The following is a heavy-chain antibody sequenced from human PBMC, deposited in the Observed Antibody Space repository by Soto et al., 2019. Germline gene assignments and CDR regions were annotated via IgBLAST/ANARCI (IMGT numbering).Heavy chain of an antibody. V-gene: IGHV1-69*01. D-gene: IGHD2-2*01. CDR2: IIPIFGTA. CDR1: GGTFSSYA. Sequence: QAQLVQSGAEVKKPGSSVKVSCKASGGTFSSYAISWVRQAPGQGLEWMGGIIPIFGTANYAQKFQGRVTITADESTSTAYMELSSLRSEDTAVYYCASKFNCSSTSCYRYYGMDVWGQGTTVTVSS. CDR3: ASKFNCSSTSCYRYYGMDV. J-gene: IGHJ6*02.